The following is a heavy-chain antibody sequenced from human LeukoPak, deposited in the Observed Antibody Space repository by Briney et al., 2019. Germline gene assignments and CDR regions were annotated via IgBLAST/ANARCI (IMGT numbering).Heavy chain of an antibody. Sequence: PGGSLRLSCAASGFTFSSYAMSWVRQAPGKGLEWVSLIGNSGGSAFYADSVKGRFTISRDNSKNMLYLQMSSLRVADRAVYYCAKRASGSGTSLYYFDYWGQGTLVTVSS. CDR3: AKRASGSGTSLYYFDY. CDR1: GFTFSSYA. D-gene: IGHD3-10*01. J-gene: IGHJ4*02. V-gene: IGHV3-23*01. CDR2: IGNSGGSA.